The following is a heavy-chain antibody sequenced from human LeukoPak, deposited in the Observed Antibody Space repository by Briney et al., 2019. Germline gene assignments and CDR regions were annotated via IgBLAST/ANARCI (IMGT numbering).Heavy chain of an antibody. CDR2: IYPGDSGP. V-gene: IGHV5-51*01. CDR3: GMSGDRVPLQDDVFDV. Sequence: GESLKISCKVSGYSFTSYCIGWVRQMPGKGLEWMGIIYPGDSGPTYSPSFQGQITISVDKSISTAYLQWSSLQASDTAMYYCGMSGDRVPLQDDVFDVWGQGTMVTVST. D-gene: IGHD1-26*01. J-gene: IGHJ3*01. CDR1: GYSFTSYC.